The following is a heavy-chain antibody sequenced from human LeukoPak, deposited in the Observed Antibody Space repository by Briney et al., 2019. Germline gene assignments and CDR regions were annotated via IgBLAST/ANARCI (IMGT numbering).Heavy chain of an antibody. V-gene: IGHV1-8*01. Sequence: ASVKVSRKASGYTFTSYDINWVRQATGQGLEWMGWMNPNSGNTGYAQKFQGRVTMTRNTSISTACMELSSLRSEDTAVYYCARVHYDYVWGSYRYFDYWGQGTLVTVSS. CDR2: MNPNSGNT. CDR1: GYTFTSYD. D-gene: IGHD3-16*02. J-gene: IGHJ4*02. CDR3: ARVHYDYVWGSYRYFDY.